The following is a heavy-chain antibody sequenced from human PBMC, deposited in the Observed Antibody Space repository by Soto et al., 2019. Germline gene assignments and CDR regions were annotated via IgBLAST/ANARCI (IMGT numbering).Heavy chain of an antibody. Sequence: SVKVSCKASGGTFSSYAISWVRQAPGQGLEWMGGIIPIFGTANYAQKFQGRVTITADESTSTAYMELSSLRSEGTAVYFCARVGPTQAYYYGMDVWGQGTTVTVSS. CDR3: ARVGPTQAYYYGMDV. CDR2: IIPIFGTA. D-gene: IGHD3-16*01. CDR1: GGTFSSYA. V-gene: IGHV1-69*13. J-gene: IGHJ6*02.